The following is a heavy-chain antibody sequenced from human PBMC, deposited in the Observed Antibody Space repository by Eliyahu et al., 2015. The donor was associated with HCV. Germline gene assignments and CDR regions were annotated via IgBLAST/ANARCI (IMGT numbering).Heavy chain of an antibody. CDR1: GYTFTSYA. V-gene: IGHV7-4-1*02. CDR2: INTNTGNP. D-gene: IGHD6-19*01. J-gene: IGHJ4*02. CDR3: AKAHSSGWYYFDY. Sequence: QVQLVQSGSELKKPGXSVXVSCKASGYTFTSYAMNWVRQAPGQGLEWMGWINTNTGNPTYAQGFTGRFVFSLDTSVSTAYXXISSLKAEDTXVYYCAKAHSSGWYYFDYWGQGTLVTVSS.